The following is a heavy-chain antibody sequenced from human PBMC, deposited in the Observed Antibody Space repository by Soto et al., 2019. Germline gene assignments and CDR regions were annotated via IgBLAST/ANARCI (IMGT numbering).Heavy chain of an antibody. CDR3: AREGAARGYYYYGMDV. CDR1: GGSFSGYY. CDR2: INHSGST. V-gene: IGHV4-34*01. J-gene: IGHJ6*02. D-gene: IGHD3-16*01. Sequence: PSETLSLTCAVFGGSFSGYYWNWIRQPPGKGLEWIGEINHSGSTNYYWSLKSRVTISVDTSKNQFSLKLSSVTAADTAVYYCAREGAARGYYYYGMDVWGQGTTVTVSS.